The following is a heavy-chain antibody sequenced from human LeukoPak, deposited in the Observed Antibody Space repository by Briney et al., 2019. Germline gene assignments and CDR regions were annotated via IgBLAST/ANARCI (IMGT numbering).Heavy chain of an antibody. CDR1: GGSFSGYY. J-gene: IGHJ5*02. D-gene: IGHD4-17*01. V-gene: IGHV4-34*01. Sequence: PSETLSLTCAVYGGSFSGYYWSWIRQPPGKGLEWIGEINHSGSTNYNPSLKSRVTISVDKSKNQFSLKLSSVTAADTAVYYCARGLDDYGDPGWFDPWGQGTLVTVSS. CDR3: ARGLDDYGDPGWFDP. CDR2: INHSGST.